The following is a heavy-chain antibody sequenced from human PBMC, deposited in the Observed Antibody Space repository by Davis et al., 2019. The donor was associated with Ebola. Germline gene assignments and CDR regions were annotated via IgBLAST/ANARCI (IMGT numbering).Heavy chain of an antibody. D-gene: IGHD6-13*01. V-gene: IGHV1-46*02. CDR2: INPSGGST. J-gene: IGHJ5*02. Sequence: AASVKVSCKASGYTFNSYYIHWVRQAPGQGLEWMGIINPSGGSTTYAQKFQGRVTMTRDTSTSTAYMELSSLRSEDTAVYYCARANWATVGTRWFDPWGQGTLATVSS. CDR3: ARANWATVGTRWFDP. CDR1: GYTFNSYY.